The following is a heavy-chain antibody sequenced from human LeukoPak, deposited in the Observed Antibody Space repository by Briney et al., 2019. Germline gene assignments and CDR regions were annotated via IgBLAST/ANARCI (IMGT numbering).Heavy chain of an antibody. Sequence: GGSLRLSCAASGFTFSSYAMSWVRQAPGKGLEWVSSTSGSGGSTYYADSVKGRFTISRDTSKNTLYLQMNSLRAEDTAVYYCAKDRPANWGYYFDYWGQGTLVTVSS. V-gene: IGHV3-23*01. D-gene: IGHD7-27*01. J-gene: IGHJ4*02. CDR2: TSGSGGST. CDR1: GFTFSSYA. CDR3: AKDRPANWGYYFDY.